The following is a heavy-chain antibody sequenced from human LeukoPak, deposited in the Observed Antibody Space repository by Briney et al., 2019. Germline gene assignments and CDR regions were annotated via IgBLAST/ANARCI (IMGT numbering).Heavy chain of an antibody. CDR1: GFTFSDYY. CDR2: ISGSSTYT. Sequence: GGSLRLSCPSSGFTFSDYYMSWIRQAPGKGLEWVSHISGSSTYTNYADSVKGRFTISRDNANNSLYLQMNSLTAEDTAVFYCARVGSRGYYFDYWGQGTLVSVSS. D-gene: IGHD1-26*01. J-gene: IGHJ4*02. CDR3: ARVGSRGYYFDY. V-gene: IGHV3-11*06.